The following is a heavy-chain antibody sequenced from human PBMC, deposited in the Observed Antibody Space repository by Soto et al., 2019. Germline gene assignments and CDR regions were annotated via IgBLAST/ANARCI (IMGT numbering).Heavy chain of an antibody. V-gene: IGHV3-30-3*01. CDR1: GFTFSSYA. J-gene: IGHJ4*02. D-gene: IGHD6-13*01. CDR3: AREGSIAADFAY. CDR2: ISYDGSNK. Sequence: GGSLRLSCAASGFTFSSYAMHWVRQAPGKGLEWVAVISYDGSNKYYADSVKGRFTISRDNSKNTLYLQMNSLRAEDTAVYYCAREGSIAADFAYWGQGTLVTVSP.